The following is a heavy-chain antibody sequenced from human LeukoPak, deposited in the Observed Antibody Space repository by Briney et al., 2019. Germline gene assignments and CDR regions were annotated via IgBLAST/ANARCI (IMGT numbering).Heavy chain of an antibody. CDR3: ARDGPTSVL. CDR2: SHYSGTT. V-gene: IGHV4-31*11. Sequence: PSQTLSLTCAVSGGSISSGGYYWSWIRQQPGKGLEWIGYSHYSGTTYYNTSLKSRVAISVDTSKNQFSLKLSSVTAADTAVYYCARDGPTSVLWGQGTLVTVSS. CDR1: GGSISSGGYY. D-gene: IGHD1-1*01. J-gene: IGHJ4*02.